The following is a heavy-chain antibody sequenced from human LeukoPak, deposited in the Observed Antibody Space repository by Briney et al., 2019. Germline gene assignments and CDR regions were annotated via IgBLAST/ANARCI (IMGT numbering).Heavy chain of an antibody. Sequence: GESLKIFSKGSGYSFTSYWIGWVRQMPGKGLEWMGIIYPGDSDTRYSPSFQGQVTISADKSISTAYLQWSSLKASDTAMYYCARAISPGRYSWNYWGQGTLVTVSS. CDR2: IYPGDSDT. J-gene: IGHJ4*02. D-gene: IGHD2-2*02. CDR1: GYSFTSYW. V-gene: IGHV5-51*01. CDR3: ARAISPGRYSWNY.